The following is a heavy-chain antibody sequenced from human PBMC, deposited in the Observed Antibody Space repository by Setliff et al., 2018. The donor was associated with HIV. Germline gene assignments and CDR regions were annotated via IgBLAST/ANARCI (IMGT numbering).Heavy chain of an antibody. Sequence: SETLSLTCTVSGGSITSGNYFWTWIRQPAGKGLEWIGHIYTDGSTNYNPSFRSRVTISVDSSKNQFSLKLSSVTAADTAVYYCARDARWLQSPYFDYWGQGALVTVSS. V-gene: IGHV4-61*09. D-gene: IGHD5-12*01. J-gene: IGHJ4*01. CDR2: IYTDGST. CDR3: ARDARWLQSPYFDY. CDR1: GGSITSGNYF.